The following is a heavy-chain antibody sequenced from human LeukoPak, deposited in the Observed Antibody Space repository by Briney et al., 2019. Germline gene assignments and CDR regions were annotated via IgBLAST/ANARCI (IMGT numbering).Heavy chain of an antibody. D-gene: IGHD1-26*01. J-gene: IGHJ6*03. CDR3: AGEELPRGYSMDV. V-gene: IGHV1-69*05. CDR1: GGTFSSYA. CDR2: IFPIFGTA. Sequence: ASVKVSCKASGGTFSSYAISWVRQAPGQGLEWMGGIFPIFGTANYAQKFQGRVTITTDESTSTAYMELSSLRSEDTAVYYCAGEELPRGYSMDVWGKGTTVTVSS.